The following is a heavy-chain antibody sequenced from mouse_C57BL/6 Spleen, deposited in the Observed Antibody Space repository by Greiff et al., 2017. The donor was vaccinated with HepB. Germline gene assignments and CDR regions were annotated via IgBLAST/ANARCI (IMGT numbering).Heavy chain of an antibody. CDR3: ARGGYSNYFSYAMDY. CDR1: GYTFTSYW. V-gene: IGHV1-52*01. D-gene: IGHD2-5*01. J-gene: IGHJ4*01. Sequence: QVQLKQPGAELVRPGSSVKLSCKASGYTFTSYWMHWVKQRPIQGLEWIGNIDPSDSETHYNQKFKDKATLTVDKSSSTAYMQLSSLTSEDSAVYYCARGGYSNYFSYAMDYWGQGTSVTVSS. CDR2: IDPSDSET.